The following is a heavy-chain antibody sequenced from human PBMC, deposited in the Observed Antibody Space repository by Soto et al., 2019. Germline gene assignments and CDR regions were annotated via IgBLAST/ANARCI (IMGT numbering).Heavy chain of an antibody. CDR1: GGTFSSYA. CDR2: IIPIFGTA. J-gene: IGHJ4*02. V-gene: IGHV1-69*12. Sequence: QVQLVQSGAEVKKPGSSVKVSCKASGGTFSSYAISWVRQAPGQGLEWMGGIIPIFGTANYAQKFQGRVTITAAEYTSTAYLELSSLRSEDTAVYYCASDTAAAGTLDYWGQGTLVTVSS. D-gene: IGHD6-13*01. CDR3: ASDTAAAGTLDY.